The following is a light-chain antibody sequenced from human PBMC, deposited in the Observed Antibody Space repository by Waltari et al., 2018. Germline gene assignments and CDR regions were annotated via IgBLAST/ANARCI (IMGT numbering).Light chain of an antibody. Sequence: DIVMTQSPLFLPFTPAESASISCRTSQSLLHSTGVTFLDWYLQKPGQSQQLLIYLVAKRASGVPDMVTGSGSGTDFTLKISRVEAEDVGVYYCMQARQTPWTFGQGTKVEIK. V-gene: IGKV2-28*01. CDR3: MQARQTPWT. CDR1: QSLLHSTGVTF. J-gene: IGKJ1*01. CDR2: LVA.